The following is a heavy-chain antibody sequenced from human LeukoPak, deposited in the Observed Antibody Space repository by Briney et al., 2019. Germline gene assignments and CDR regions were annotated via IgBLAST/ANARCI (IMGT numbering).Heavy chain of an antibody. CDR1: GFTFSSYW. V-gene: IGHV3-21*04. CDR3: AKDVAAVAGGSTHFDY. Sequence: GGSLRLSCAASGFTFSSYWMSWVRQAPGKGLEWVSSISSSSSYIYYADSVKGRFTISRDNSKNTLYLQMNSLRAEDTAVYYCAKDVAAVAGGSTHFDYWGQGTLVTVSS. D-gene: IGHD6-19*01. J-gene: IGHJ4*02. CDR2: ISSSSSYI.